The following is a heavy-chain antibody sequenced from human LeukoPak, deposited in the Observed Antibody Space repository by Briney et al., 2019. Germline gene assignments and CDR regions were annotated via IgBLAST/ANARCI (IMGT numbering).Heavy chain of an antibody. Sequence: PGGSLRLSCAASGFTFSSYWMSWVRQAPGKGLEWVANIKQDGSEKYYVDSVKGRFTISRDNAKNSLYLQMNSLRAEDTAVYYCASLIYGGPAWFGESEYMDVWGKGTTVTISS. CDR1: GFTFSSYW. V-gene: IGHV3-7*01. CDR2: IKQDGSEK. J-gene: IGHJ6*03. CDR3: ASLIYGGPAWFGESEYMDV. D-gene: IGHD3-10*01.